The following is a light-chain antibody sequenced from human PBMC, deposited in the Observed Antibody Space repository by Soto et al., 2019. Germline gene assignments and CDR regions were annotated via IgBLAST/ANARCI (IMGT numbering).Light chain of an antibody. CDR3: QHYDSYST. Sequence: DIQLTQSPSFLSASVGDRVTITCRASQGISSYLAWYQQKPGKAPKLLLYAASTLQGGGPSGFSGSGSGTEFAITISILKHEDFASDYGQHYDSYSTFGQGTRLEIK. V-gene: IGKV1-9*01. CDR1: QGISSY. CDR2: AAS. J-gene: IGKJ5*01.